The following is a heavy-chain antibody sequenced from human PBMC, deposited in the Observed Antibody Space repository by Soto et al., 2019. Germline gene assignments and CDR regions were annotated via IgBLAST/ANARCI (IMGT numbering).Heavy chain of an antibody. J-gene: IGHJ5*02. CDR2: IYYSGST. V-gene: IGHV4-59*01. D-gene: IGHD3-9*01. CDR3: ARVPPHYNILTGYPNNWFDP. Sequence: SETLSLTCTVSGGSINNYYWSWIRQPPGKGLEWIGYIYYSGSTNYNPSLKSRVTISVDTSKNQFSLKLSSVTAADTAVYYCARVPPHYNILTGYPNNWFDPRGQGTLVTVSS. CDR1: GGSINNYY.